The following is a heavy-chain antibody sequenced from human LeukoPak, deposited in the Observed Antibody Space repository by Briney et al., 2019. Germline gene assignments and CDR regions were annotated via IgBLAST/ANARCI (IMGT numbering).Heavy chain of an antibody. CDR1: GFTFSSYS. D-gene: IGHD3-16*01. CDR2: ISSSSSYI. V-gene: IGHV3-21*01. J-gene: IGHJ4*02. Sequence: GGSLRLSCAASGFTFSSYSMNWVRQAPGKGLEWVSSISSSSSYIYYADSVKGRFTISRDNAKNSLYLQMNSLRAEDTAVYYCARDDTILGSFDYWGQGTLVTVSS. CDR3: ARDDTILGSFDY.